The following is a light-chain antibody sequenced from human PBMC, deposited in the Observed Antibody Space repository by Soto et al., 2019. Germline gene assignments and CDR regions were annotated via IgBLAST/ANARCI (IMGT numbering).Light chain of an antibody. CDR3: QQYNDYPWT. V-gene: IGKV1-33*01. CDR1: QDINKN. Sequence: DIQMTQSPSSLSASVGDRVTITCQASQDINKNLIWYQQKPGKAPKLLIYDASDLETGVPSRFSGSGSGTGFTFTISSLQPEDFATYYCQQYNDYPWTFGQGTKVDIK. CDR2: DAS. J-gene: IGKJ1*01.